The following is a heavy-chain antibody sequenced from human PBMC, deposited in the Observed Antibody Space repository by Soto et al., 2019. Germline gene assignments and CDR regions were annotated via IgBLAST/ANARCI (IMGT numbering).Heavy chain of an antibody. Sequence: QVQLVQSGAEVKKPGSSVKVSCKASGGTFSSYAISWVRQAPGQGLEWMGGIIPIFGTANYAQKFQGRITITADGSTSTAYMELSRLRSEDTAVYYCARASCSGGDCYWCPAAFDIWGQGTMVTVSS. D-gene: IGHD2-21*02. CDR2: IIPIFGTA. CDR1: GGTFSSYA. CDR3: ARASCSGGDCYWCPAAFDI. V-gene: IGHV1-69*01. J-gene: IGHJ3*02.